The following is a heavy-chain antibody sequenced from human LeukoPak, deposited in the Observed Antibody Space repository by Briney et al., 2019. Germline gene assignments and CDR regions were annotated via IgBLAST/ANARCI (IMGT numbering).Heavy chain of an antibody. CDR1: GSTFSSHT. J-gene: IGHJ4*02. V-gene: IGHV3-48*04. Sequence: QPGGFLRLSCAASGSTFSSHTMNWVRQAPGKGLEWISYISNTGSVIYYADSVKGRFTISRDNAKNSLYLQMNSLRAEDTALYYCAKDSSPGTAPFDYWGQGTLVTVSS. CDR3: AKDSSPGTAPFDY. CDR2: ISNTGSVI. D-gene: IGHD6-13*01.